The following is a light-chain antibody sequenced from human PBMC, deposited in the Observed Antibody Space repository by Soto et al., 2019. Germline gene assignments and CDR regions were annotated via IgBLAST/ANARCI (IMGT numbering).Light chain of an antibody. CDR2: GAS. CDR1: QSVSSSY. Sequence: ILLPPSPGSLSFSPGASATLSCRASQSVSSSYLAWYQQKPGQDPRLLIYGASSRATGIPDRFSGSGSGTDFPLTISRLEPEDSAVDDCQQYGSSTTFGQGTKVDIK. V-gene: IGKV3-20*01. J-gene: IGKJ1*01. CDR3: QQYGSSTT.